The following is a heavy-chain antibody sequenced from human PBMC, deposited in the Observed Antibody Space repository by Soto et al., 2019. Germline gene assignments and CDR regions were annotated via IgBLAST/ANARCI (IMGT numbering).Heavy chain of an antibody. J-gene: IGHJ5*01. Sequence: ADNLSLTCAVFGGSFSDPYWSWIRQSPEKGLESIGEITNSGSTYYNPSAKSRVNISGDTSKNQFSLEVRSVTAADTAVYFCARGGTAIATRWFASWGQGTLVTVSS. CDR1: GGSFSDPY. V-gene: IGHV4-34*01. CDR3: ARGGTAIATRWFAS. D-gene: IGHD1-26*01. CDR2: ITNSGST.